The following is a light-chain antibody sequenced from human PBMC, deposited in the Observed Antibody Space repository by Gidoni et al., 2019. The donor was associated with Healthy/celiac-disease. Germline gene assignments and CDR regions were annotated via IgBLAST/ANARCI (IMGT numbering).Light chain of an antibody. CDR2: DAS. V-gene: IGKV1-33*01. CDR1: QDISNY. J-gene: IGKJ4*01. Sequence: DIQMTQSPPSLSASVGDRVTITCQASQDISNYLNWYQQKPGKAPKLLIYDASNLETGVPSRFSGSGSGTDFTFTISSLQPEDIATYYCQQYDSLPLTFGGXTKVEIK. CDR3: QQYDSLPLT.